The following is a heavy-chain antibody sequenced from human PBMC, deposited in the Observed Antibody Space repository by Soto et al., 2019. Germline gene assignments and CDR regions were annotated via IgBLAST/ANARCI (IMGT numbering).Heavy chain of an antibody. CDR1: GFTFSSYA. J-gene: IGHJ6*02. Sequence: EVQLLESGGGLVQPGGSLRLSCAASGFTFSSYAMNWVRQAPGRGLEWVSDISSSGGSGGSTHYADSVKGRFTISRDNSKNTLDLQMNSLRAEDTAVYYCAKDWRMDVWGQGTTVTVSS. V-gene: IGHV3-23*01. CDR3: AKDWRMDV. CDR2: ISSSGGSGGST.